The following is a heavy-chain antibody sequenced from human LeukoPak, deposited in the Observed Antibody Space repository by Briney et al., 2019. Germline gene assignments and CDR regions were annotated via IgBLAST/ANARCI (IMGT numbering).Heavy chain of an antibody. Sequence: GGSLRLSCIASGFTFSTYAMSWARRAPGKGLEWVSVINGRGDDTYYADSVKGRFTVSRDTSKNTLYLQMNSLRAEDTAVYYCAKDRETTVTTAWFDPWGQGTLVTVSS. CDR3: AKDRETTVTTAWFDP. V-gene: IGHV3-23*01. D-gene: IGHD4-17*01. CDR1: GFTFSTYA. J-gene: IGHJ5*02. CDR2: INGRGDDT.